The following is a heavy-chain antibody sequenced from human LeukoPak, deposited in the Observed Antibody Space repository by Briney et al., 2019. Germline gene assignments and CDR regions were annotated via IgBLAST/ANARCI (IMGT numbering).Heavy chain of an antibody. CDR2: IYHSGST. J-gene: IGHJ5*02. V-gene: IGHV4-30-2*01. CDR3: ARLVRRQQHLNWFDP. D-gene: IGHD6-13*01. CDR1: GGSISSCGYS. Sequence: PSETLSLTCAVSGGSISSCGYSWSWIRQPPGKGLEWLGYIYHSGSTYYNPSLKSRVTISVDRSKNQFSLKLSSVTAADTAVYYCARLVRRQQHLNWFDPWGQGTLVTVSS.